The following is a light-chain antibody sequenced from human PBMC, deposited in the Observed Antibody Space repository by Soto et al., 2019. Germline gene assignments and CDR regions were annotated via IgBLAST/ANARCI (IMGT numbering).Light chain of an antibody. CDR1: QSLLHSNGYNY. Sequence: DLVMTQSPLSLPVTPGEPASISCRSSQSLLHSNGYNYLDWYLQKPGQSPQLLIYLGSNRASGVPARFSGSGSGTDFTLKISRVEAEDVGVYYCMQALQTSFTFGPGTKVDIK. V-gene: IGKV2-28*01. CDR2: LGS. CDR3: MQALQTSFT. J-gene: IGKJ3*01.